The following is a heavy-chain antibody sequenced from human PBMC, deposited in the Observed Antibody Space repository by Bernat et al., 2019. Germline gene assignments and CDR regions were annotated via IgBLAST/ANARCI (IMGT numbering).Heavy chain of an antibody. CDR3: AKDVSSSGWYGNFDY. CDR1: GFTFSNYA. V-gene: IGHV3-23*04. CDR2: ISGSGVNS. D-gene: IGHD6-19*01. J-gene: IGHJ4*02. Sequence: EVQLVESGGGLVQPGGSLRLSCAASGFTFSNYAMSWVRQAPGKGLEWISAISGSGVNSYYAAYVKGRFSVSRDNSKNTLYLQMIGLRAEDTAVYYCAKDVSSSGWYGNFDYWGQGILITVSS.